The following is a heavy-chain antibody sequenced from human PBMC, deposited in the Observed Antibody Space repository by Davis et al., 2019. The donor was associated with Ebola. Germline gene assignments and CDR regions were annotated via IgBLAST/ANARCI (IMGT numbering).Heavy chain of an antibody. CDR2: IYYSGST. CDR1: GGPISSYY. D-gene: IGHD1-7*01. J-gene: IGHJ4*02. Sequence: GSLRPSCTVPGGPISSYYWSWIRQPPGKGLEWIGSIYYSGSTNYNPSLESRVTTSVDTSKNQFFLKLSSVTAADTAVYYCAREGELIRFLDDWGQGTLVIVSS. CDR3: AREGELIRFLDD. V-gene: IGHV4-59*01.